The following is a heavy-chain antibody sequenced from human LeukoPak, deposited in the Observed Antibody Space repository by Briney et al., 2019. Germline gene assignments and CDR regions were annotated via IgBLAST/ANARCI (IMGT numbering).Heavy chain of an antibody. D-gene: IGHD1-26*01. CDR1: AGSISSSNW. CDR2: IYLYGTT. Sequence: SETLSLTCAVPAGSISSSNWWSWVRQSPVKGLEWIGEIYLYGTTNYNPSLKSRVTMSVDRSKNQFSLKLSSVTAADTAVYYCARQKWEQQGRDYYFYGLDVWGPGTTVTVSS. CDR3: ARQKWEQQGRDYYFYGLDV. J-gene: IGHJ6*02. V-gene: IGHV4-4*02.